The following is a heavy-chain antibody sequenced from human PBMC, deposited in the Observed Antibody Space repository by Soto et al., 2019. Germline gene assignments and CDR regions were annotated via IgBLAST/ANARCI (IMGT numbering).Heavy chain of an antibody. J-gene: IGHJ3*02. CDR2: FDPEDGET. CDR3: ATFGSSWSPNGHNAFDI. CDR1: GYTLTELS. V-gene: IGHV1-24*01. D-gene: IGHD6-13*01. Sequence: GASVKVSCKVSGYTLTELSMHWARQAPGKGLEWMGGFDPEDGETIYAQKFQGRVTMTEDTSTDTAYMELSSLRSEDTAVYYCATFGSSWSPNGHNAFDIWGQGTMVTVSS.